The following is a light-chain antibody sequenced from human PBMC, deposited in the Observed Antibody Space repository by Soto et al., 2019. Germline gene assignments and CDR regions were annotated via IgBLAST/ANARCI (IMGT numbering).Light chain of an antibody. Sequence: DIQMTQSPSSLSASVEDRVIITCRASQSISNHLNWYQQKPGKAPKLLIFAASSLQSGVPSRFSGSRSGPDFTLTISSLQPEDFATYYCQQANSFPPTFGGGTKVDIK. CDR3: QQANSFPPT. CDR2: AAS. CDR1: QSISNH. J-gene: IGKJ4*01. V-gene: IGKV1-39*01.